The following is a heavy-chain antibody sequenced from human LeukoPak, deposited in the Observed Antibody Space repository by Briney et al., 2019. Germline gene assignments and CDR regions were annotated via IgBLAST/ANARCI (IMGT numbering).Heavy chain of an antibody. D-gene: IGHD3-22*01. CDR1: GGTISSYY. J-gene: IGHJ5*02. Sequence: SETLSLTCTVSGGTISSYYWSWIRQPPGQGLEWIGYIYYSGSTNYNPSLKSRVTISVDTSKNQLSLTLSSVTAADTAVYYCARDRKRYYYDSSGYPFVSWFDPWGQGTLVTVSS. CDR2: IYYSGST. V-gene: IGHV4-59*01. CDR3: ARDRKRYYYDSSGYPFVSWFDP.